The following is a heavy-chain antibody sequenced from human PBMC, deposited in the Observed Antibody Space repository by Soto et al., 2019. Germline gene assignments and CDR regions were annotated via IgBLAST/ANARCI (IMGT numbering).Heavy chain of an antibody. CDR3: ARQGYGGSYNAFDI. V-gene: IGHV3-7*01. J-gene: IGHJ3*02. Sequence: GESLKISCAASGFTFSSYWMSWVRQAPGKGLEWVANIKQDGSEKYYVDSVKGRFTISRDNAKNSLYLQMNSLRAEDTAVYYCARQGYGGSYNAFDIWGQGTMVTVSS. D-gene: IGHD1-26*01. CDR2: IKQDGSEK. CDR1: GFTFSSYW.